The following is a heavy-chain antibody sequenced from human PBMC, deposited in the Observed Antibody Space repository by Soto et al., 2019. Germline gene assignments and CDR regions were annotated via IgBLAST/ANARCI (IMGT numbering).Heavy chain of an antibody. CDR2: VNPDSGKT. CDR3: ARGNWFDP. J-gene: IGHJ5*02. CDR1: GYTFITYD. V-gene: IGHV1-8*01. Sequence: QVQLVQSGAEVKKPGASVKVSCKASGYTFITYDINWVRQATGQGLEWVGWVNPDSGKTDYARKFQGRVTMTRNTSRSTVYMELSDRRSEDTAVEYCARGNWFDPWGQRTLVTVSS.